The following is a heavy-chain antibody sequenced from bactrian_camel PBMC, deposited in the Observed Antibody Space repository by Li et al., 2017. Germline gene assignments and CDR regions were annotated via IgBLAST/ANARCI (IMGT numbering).Heavy chain of an antibody. CDR1: GYTFNTYA. V-gene: IGHV3S31*01. CDR2: WHTRPSVS. CDR3: AADQLYGTCRDVLDFPA. D-gene: IGHD7*01. Sequence: VQLVESGGGSALAGGSVRLSCKASGYTFNTYAWFRQAPGQGREGVAAWHTRPSVSYSDLVRGRFTITRDKAKDLVYLQMNGLQPEDTGMYYCAADQLYGTCRDVLDFPARGQGTQVTVS. J-gene: IGHJ4*01.